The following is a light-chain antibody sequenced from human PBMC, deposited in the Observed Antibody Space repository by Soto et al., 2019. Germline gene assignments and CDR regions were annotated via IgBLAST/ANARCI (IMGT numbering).Light chain of an antibody. Sequence: QSALTQPASVSGSPGQSITISCTGTNNDVGGYNYVSWYQQHPGKAPKLMIHAVSNRPSGVSNRFSGSKSGNTASLTISGLQAEDEADYYCSSYTSSTTLVFGGGTEVTVL. CDR3: SSYTSSTTLV. CDR1: NNDVGGYNY. J-gene: IGLJ2*01. V-gene: IGLV2-14*01. CDR2: AVS.